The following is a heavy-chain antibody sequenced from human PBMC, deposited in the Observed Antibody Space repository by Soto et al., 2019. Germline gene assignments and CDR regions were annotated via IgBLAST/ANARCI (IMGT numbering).Heavy chain of an antibody. CDR1: GYTFTSYG. Sequence: ASVKVSCKASGYTFTSYGISWVRQAPGQGLEWMGWISAYNGNTNYAQKLQGRVTMTTDTSTSTAYMEMRSLRSDDKAVYDWERSRETVDTAMVRGGYYYYGIDVWGQGTTVTVSS. CDR3: ERSRETVDTAMVRGGYYYYGIDV. D-gene: IGHD5-18*01. J-gene: IGHJ6*02. V-gene: IGHV1-18*01. CDR2: ISAYNGNT.